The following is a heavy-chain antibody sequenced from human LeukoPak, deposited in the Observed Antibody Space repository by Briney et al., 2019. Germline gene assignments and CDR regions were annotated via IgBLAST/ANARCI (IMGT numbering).Heavy chain of an antibody. CDR1: GFTFNDHY. CDR2: IRNKANSYTT. Sequence: GGSLRLSCAASGFTFNDHYMDWVRQAPGKGLEWVGRIRNKANSYTTKYAASVKGRFTISRDDSKNSLYLQMNSLKTEDTAVYYCARDNSIIDWFFHLWGRDTLVTVSS. V-gene: IGHV3-72*01. J-gene: IGHJ2*01. CDR3: ARDNSIIDWFFHL. D-gene: IGHD2/OR15-2a*01.